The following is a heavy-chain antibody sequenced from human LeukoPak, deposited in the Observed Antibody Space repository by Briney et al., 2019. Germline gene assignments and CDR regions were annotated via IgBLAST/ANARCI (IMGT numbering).Heavy chain of an antibody. CDR1: GYTFTSYY. V-gene: IGHV1-46*01. CDR3: ARGRGTTVVTPVSLAHPPPLN. J-gene: IGHJ4*02. Sequence: GASVKVSCKASGYTFTSYYMHWVRQAPGQGLEWMGIINPSGGSTSYAQKFQGRVTMTRDTSTSTVYMELSSLRSEDTAVYYCARGRGTTVVTPVSLAHPPPLNWGQGTLVTVSS. CDR2: INPSGGST. D-gene: IGHD4-23*01.